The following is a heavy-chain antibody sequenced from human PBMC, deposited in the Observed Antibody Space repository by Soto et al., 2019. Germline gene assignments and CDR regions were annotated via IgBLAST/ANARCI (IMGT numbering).Heavy chain of an antibody. CDR2: IYDSGST. D-gene: IGHD3-22*01. Sequence: SETLSLTCTVSGGSIRSGDNYWSWIRQPPGKGLEWIGNIYDSGSTYYNPSLKSRVTISVDTSKNQFSLKLSSVTAADTAVYYCARGSPYYDSSHYYSSPFDYWRQRTLVTVSS. CDR3: ARGSPYYDSSHYYSSPFDY. CDR1: GGSIRSGDNY. V-gene: IGHV4-30-4*01. J-gene: IGHJ4*02.